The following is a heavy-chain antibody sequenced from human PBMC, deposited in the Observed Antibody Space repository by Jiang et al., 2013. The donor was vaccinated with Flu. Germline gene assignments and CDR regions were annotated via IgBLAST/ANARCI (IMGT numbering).Heavy chain of an antibody. V-gene: IGHV4-59*08. D-gene: IGHD1-26*01. J-gene: IGHJ3*02. CDR3: ARPHNVEWAGAFDI. CDR1: GDSISNYY. Sequence: KPSETLSLTCTVSGDSISNYYWSWIRQPPGKGLEWIGYISYSGSTNYNPSLKSRLTMSVDTSKKQFSLKLSSVTAADTAVYYCARPHNVEWAGAFDIWGQGTRVTVSS. CDR2: ISYSGST.